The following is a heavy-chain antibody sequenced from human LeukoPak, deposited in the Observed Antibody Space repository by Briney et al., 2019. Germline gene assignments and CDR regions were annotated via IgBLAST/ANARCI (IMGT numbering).Heavy chain of an antibody. D-gene: IGHD6-13*01. CDR2: IYYSGST. V-gene: IGHV4-59*01. CDR1: GGAISSYY. Sequence: SETLSLTCTVSGGAISSYYWGWIRLPPGKGLDWIGYIYYSGSTNYNPSLKSRVTISVDTSKNQFSLKLSSVTAADTAVYYCARIAAAGRGYNFDYWGQGTLVTVSS. CDR3: ARIAAAGRGYNFDY. J-gene: IGHJ4*02.